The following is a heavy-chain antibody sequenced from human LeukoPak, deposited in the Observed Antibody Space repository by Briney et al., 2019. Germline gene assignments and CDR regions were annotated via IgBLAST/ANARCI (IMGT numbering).Heavy chain of an antibody. D-gene: IGHD3-3*01. V-gene: IGHV3-30*18. CDR1: GFTFSSYG. CDR2: ISYDGSNK. J-gene: IGHJ4*02. Sequence: GGSLRLSCAASGFTFSSYGVHWVRQAPGKGLEWVAVISYDGSNKYYADSVKGRFTISRDNSKNTLYLQMNSLRAEDTAVYYCAKAREESDFWSGYDGTTFDYWGQGTLVTVSS. CDR3: AKAREESDFWSGYDGTTFDY.